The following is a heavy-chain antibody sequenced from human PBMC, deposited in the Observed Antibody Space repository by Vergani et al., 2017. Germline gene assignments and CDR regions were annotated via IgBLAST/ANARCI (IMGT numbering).Heavy chain of an antibody. CDR3: ASPPLYSTSWNECFQN. Sequence: QVQLVESGGGVVQPGRSLRLSCAASGFTFSTYGMHWVRQAPGKGLEWVAVIWFDGINIDYADSVKGRFTISRDNSKNTLYLQMNSLRAEDTAVYYWASPPLYSTSWNECFQNWGQGTLVTVSS. D-gene: IGHD6-13*01. CDR2: IWFDGINI. V-gene: IGHV3-33*01. CDR1: GFTFSTYG. J-gene: IGHJ1*01.